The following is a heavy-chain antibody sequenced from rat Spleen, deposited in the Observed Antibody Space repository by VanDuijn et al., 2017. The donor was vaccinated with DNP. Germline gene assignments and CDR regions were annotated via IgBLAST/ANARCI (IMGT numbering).Heavy chain of an antibody. Sequence: EVQLVESGGGLVQPGRSMKLSCAASGFTFSNYDMAWVRQAPKKGLEWVATISYDGSSTYYRDSVKGRFTISRDNAKSTLYLQMDSLRSEDTATYYCTTGNNGGWGQGVMVTVSS. J-gene: IGHJ2*01. CDR2: ISYDGSST. CDR3: TTGNNGG. D-gene: IGHD1-10*01. V-gene: IGHV5-7*01. CDR1: GFTFSNYD.